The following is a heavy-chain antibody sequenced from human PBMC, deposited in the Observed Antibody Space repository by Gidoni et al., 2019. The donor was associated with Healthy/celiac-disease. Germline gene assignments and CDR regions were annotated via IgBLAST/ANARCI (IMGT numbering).Heavy chain of an antibody. CDR1: GFTFSSYG. CDR3: AKDLVDCSSTSCYSSWLNYYYYYGMDV. Sequence: QVQLVESGGGVVQPGRSLRLSCAASGFTFSSYGMHWVRQAPGKGLEWVAVISYDGSNKYYADSVKGRFTISRDNSKNTLYLQMNSLRAEDTAVYYCAKDLVDCSSTSCYSSWLNYYYYYGMDVWGQGTTVTVSS. CDR2: ISYDGSNK. J-gene: IGHJ6*02. D-gene: IGHD2-2*01. V-gene: IGHV3-30*18.